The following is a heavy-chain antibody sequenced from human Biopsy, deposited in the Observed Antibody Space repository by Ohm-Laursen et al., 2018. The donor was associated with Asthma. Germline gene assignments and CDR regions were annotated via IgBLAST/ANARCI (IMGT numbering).Heavy chain of an antibody. CDR2: ITGGGANT. CDR3: ARDGTDDAFDI. V-gene: IGHV3-23*01. Sequence: SLRLSCTASGFTFSSFAMTWVRQAPGKGLEWVSAITGGGANTYYADSAKGRFTISRDNSKNTLDLQMNSLREEDTAVYYCARDGTDDAFDIWGQGTVVSVSS. D-gene: IGHD1-1*01. J-gene: IGHJ3*02. CDR1: GFTFSSFA.